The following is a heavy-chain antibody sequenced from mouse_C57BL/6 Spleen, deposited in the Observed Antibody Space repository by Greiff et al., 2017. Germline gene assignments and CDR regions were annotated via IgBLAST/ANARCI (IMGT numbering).Heavy chain of an antibody. CDR1: GYTFTSYW. CDR2: IDPSDSYT. CDR3: ARGLLRGYFDY. Sequence: QVQLKQPGAELVRPGTSVKLSCKASGYTFTSYWMHWVKQRPGQGLEWIGVIDPSDSYTNYNQKFKGKATLTVDTSSSTAYMQLSSLTSEDSAVYYCARGLLRGYFDYWGQGTTLTVSS. V-gene: IGHV1-59*01. J-gene: IGHJ2*01. D-gene: IGHD1-1*01.